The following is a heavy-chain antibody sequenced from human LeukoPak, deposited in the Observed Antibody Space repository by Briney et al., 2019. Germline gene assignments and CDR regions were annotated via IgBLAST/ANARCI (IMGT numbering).Heavy chain of an antibody. CDR2: ISWNSGSI. CDR3: AKAVGSSSGYYPFDY. D-gene: IGHD3-22*01. Sequence: PGGSLRLSCAASGFTFDDYAMHWVRHAPGKGLEWVSGISWNSGSIGYADSVKGRFTISRDNAKNSLYLQMNSLRAEDTALYYCAKAVGSSSGYYPFDYWGQGTLVTVSS. J-gene: IGHJ4*02. V-gene: IGHV3-9*01. CDR1: GFTFDDYA.